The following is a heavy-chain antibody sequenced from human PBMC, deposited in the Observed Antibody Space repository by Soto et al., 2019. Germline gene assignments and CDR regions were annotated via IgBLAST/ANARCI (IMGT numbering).Heavy chain of an antibody. CDR2: ISAYSGNA. V-gene: IGHV1-18*04. J-gene: IGHJ5*02. CDR3: ARGQGSP. Sequence: QVQLVQSGGEVKKAGASVKVSCKASGYTFRSYDIIWVRQAPGQGLEWMGWISAYSGNAKYSQNLQGRVTLTTDTSTSTACMELSSLRSDDTAVYYCARGQGSPWGQGTLVTVSS. CDR1: GYTFRSYD.